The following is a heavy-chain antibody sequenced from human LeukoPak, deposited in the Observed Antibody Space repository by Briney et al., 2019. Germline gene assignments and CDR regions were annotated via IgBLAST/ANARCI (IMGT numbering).Heavy chain of an antibody. J-gene: IGHJ4*02. CDR2: IRGSGGSA. CDR3: AKVAGSGSYYNGFDS. CDR1: GFTFNNNA. D-gene: IGHD3-10*01. V-gene: IGHV3-23*01. Sequence: GGSLRLSCAASGFTFNNNAMSWVRQAAGKGLEWVSGIRGSGGSAYYADSVKGRFTISRDISKDTLYLEMNSLRAEDTAVYYCAKVAGSGSYYNGFDSWGQGTLVTVSS.